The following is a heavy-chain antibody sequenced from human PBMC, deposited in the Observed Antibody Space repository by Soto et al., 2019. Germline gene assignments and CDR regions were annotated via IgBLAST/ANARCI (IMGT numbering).Heavy chain of an antibody. J-gene: IGHJ2*01. CDR3: ARHWGFGVNSYWSRGYFDL. Sequence: QLQLQESGPGLVKPSETLSLTCTVSGGSISSTTYYWGWIRQPPGKGLEWIGSIYYSGSTYYNPSLKSRATISINTSKNQFSLKLSSVIAADTSVYYCARHWGFGVNSYWSRGYFDLWGRGTLVTVSS. V-gene: IGHV4-39*01. D-gene: IGHD1-26*01. CDR2: IYYSGST. CDR1: GGSISSTTYY.